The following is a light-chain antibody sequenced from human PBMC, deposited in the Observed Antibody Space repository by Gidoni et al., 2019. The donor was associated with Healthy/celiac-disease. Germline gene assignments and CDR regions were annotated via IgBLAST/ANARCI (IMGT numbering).Light chain of an antibody. Sequence: IQMTQSPSSLSASVGDRVTITCQASQDISNYLNWYQQKPGKAPKLLIYDASNLETGVPSRFSGSGSGTDFTFTISSLQPEDIATYYCQQYDNVLTFGGGTKVEIK. CDR2: DAS. V-gene: IGKV1-33*01. CDR1: QDISNY. CDR3: QQYDNVLT. J-gene: IGKJ4*01.